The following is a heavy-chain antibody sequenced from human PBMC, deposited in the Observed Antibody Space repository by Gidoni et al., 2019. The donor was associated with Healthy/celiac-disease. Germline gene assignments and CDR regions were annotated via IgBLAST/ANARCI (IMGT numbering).Heavy chain of an antibody. Sequence: QLQLQESGPGLVKPSETLSLTCTVSGGSISSSRYYWGWIRQPPGKGLEWIGSIYYSGSTYYNPSLKSRVTISVDTSKNQFSLKLSSVTAANTAVYYCARRKGSIQLWPYEYYYGMDVWGQGTTVTVSS. CDR1: GGSISSSRYY. D-gene: IGHD5-18*01. CDR2: IYYSGST. J-gene: IGHJ6*02. CDR3: ARRKGSIQLWPYEYYYGMDV. V-gene: IGHV4-39*01.